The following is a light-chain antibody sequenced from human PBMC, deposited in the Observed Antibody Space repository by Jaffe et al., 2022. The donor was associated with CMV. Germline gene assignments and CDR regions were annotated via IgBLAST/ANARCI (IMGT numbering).Light chain of an antibody. V-gene: IGLV2-14*03. J-gene: IGLJ2*01. CDR1: NTDIGAYNY. Sequence: QAALTQPASVSGSPGQSITISCTGTNTDIGAYNYVSWYQQHPDKAPKLIIYDVTNRPSGVSDRFSGSKSGNAASLTISGLQAEDEADYYCSSYSSSTVVVFGGGTKLTVL. CDR3: SSYSSSTVVV. CDR2: DVT.